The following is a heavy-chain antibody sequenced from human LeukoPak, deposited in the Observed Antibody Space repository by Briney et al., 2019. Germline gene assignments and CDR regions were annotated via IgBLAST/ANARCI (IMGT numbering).Heavy chain of an antibody. V-gene: IGHV3-7*05. CDR2: IKKDGSEK. CDR1: GFTFRDYW. J-gene: IGHJ4*02. D-gene: IGHD6-13*01. Sequence: GVSLRLSCATSGFTFRDYWMSWVRQAPGKGLEWVANIKKDGSEKFYVDSVKGRFTISRDNDKNSLYLQMNSLRSEDTAVYYCATSLPGYSSSWSIDYWGQGTLVTVSS. CDR3: ATSLPGYSSSWSIDY.